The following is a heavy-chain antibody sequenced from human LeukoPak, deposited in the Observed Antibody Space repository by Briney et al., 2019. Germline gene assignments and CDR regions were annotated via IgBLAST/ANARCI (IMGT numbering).Heavy chain of an antibody. Sequence: GGSLRLSCAASGCTFDDYAVHWVRQAPGKGLEWVSGISWNSGSIGYADSVKGRFTISRDNAKNSLYLQMNSLRAEDTAVYYCARDLSLYCSRGSCYSLNYWGQGTLVTVSS. V-gene: IGHV3-9*01. CDR3: ARDLSLYCSRGSCYSLNY. CDR1: GCTFDDYA. D-gene: IGHD2-15*01. J-gene: IGHJ4*02. CDR2: ISWNSGSI.